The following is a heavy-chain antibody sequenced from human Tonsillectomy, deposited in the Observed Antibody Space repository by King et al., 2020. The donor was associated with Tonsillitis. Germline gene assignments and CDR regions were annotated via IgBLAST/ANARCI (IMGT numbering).Heavy chain of an antibody. V-gene: IGHV3-30*18. CDR2: IAYDASYE. CDR3: AKAGIRLSAWYFDL. D-gene: IGHD2-21*02. J-gene: IGHJ2*01. CDR1: GFTFGNYG. Sequence: VQLVESGGGVVQPGTSLRLSCAASGFTFGNYGMHWVRQAPGKGLEWVALIAYDASYENYGDSVKGRFTTSRDNSKNTLYLEMNSLRVEDTAVYYCAKAGIRLSAWYFDLWGRGTLVTVSS.